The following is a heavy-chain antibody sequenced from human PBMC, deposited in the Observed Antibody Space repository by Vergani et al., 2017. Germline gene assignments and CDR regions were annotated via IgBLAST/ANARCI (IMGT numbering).Heavy chain of an antibody. D-gene: IGHD7-27*01. Sequence: QVQLQESGPGLVKPSETLSLTCTVSGGSISSYYWSWIRQPPGKGLEWIWYIYYSGSTNYNPSLKRRVTISVDTSKNQFSLKLTSVTAADTAVYYCATGAGPFDIWGQGTLVTVSS. CDR1: GGSISSYY. J-gene: IGHJ4*02. V-gene: IGHV4-59*12. CDR2: IYYSGST. CDR3: ATGAGPFDI.